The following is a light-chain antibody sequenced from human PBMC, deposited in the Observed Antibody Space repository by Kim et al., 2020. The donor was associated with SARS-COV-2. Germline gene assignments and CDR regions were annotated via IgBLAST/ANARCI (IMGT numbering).Light chain of an antibody. CDR1: QGIRNY. V-gene: IGKV1-27*01. J-gene: IGKJ4*01. CDR2: DTS. CDR3: QKYDSATLT. Sequence: DSQMTQSPSSLSASVGDRVTITCRASQGIRNYLAWYQQKPGRAPALLIADTSTLQPGVPSRFRGSGSGTDFTLTITSLQPEDVATYYCQKYDSATLTFGGGTKVDNK.